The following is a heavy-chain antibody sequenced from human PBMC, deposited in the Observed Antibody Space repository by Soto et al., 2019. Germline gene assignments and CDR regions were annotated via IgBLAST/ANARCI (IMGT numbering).Heavy chain of an antibody. CDR1: GFRFSVSY. V-gene: IGHV3-11*05. Sequence: QVQLVAAGGGVVKPGGSLTLSCAASGFRFSVSYMTWVRQAPGKGLDWLSYINGDSTDINYAASVRGRFTIFRANSKTSLFLQTYRLRAENTAFYYCSTNTRMIDDWGQGTVVTVSS. CDR2: INGDSTDI. CDR3: STNTRMIDD. J-gene: IGHJ4*02.